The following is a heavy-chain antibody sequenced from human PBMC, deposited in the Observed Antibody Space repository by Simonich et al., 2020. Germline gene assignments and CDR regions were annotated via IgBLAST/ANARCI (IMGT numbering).Heavy chain of an antibody. D-gene: IGHD1-1*01. Sequence: QVQLVQSGAEVKKPGASVKVSCKASGYTFTGYYMHWVRQAPGQGLECMESNNPNIEGTNDAKKFQGRVTRTRDTAISTAYVELSRLRSDDTAVYYCARSSDLLNWNDGPYYWGQGTLVTVSS. CDR2: NNPNIEGT. CDR1: GYTFTGYY. V-gene: IGHV1-2*02. J-gene: IGHJ4*02. CDR3: ARSSDLLNWNDGPYY.